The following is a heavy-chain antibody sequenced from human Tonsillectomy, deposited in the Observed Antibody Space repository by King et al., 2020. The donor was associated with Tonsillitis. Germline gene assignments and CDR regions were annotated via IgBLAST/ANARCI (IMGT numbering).Heavy chain of an antibody. D-gene: IGHD3-3*01. CDR2: RSGSGGST. J-gene: IGHJ4*02. CDR3: AKSGVGVVTTFDY. Sequence: VQMVQSGGGLVQPGGSLRLSCADSGFTFSSYAMSWVGKDRGKGLEWGGARSGSGGSTYYADSVKGRFTISRDNSKNTLYLQMNSLRAEDTAVYYCAKSGVGVVTTFDYWGQGTLVTVSS. V-gene: IGHV3-23*04. CDR1: GFTFSSYA.